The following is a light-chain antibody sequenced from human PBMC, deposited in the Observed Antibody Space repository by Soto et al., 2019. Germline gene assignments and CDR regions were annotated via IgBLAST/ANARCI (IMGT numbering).Light chain of an antibody. Sequence: QSALTQPASVSGYPGQSITISCTGTSGNVVDYDYVSWYQQHPGQAPKLMIFDVSDRPSGVSNRGSGSKSRTTASLTISGLQAENETDYYCSSYTSSSTVVFGGGTTQNVL. CDR2: DVS. CDR1: SGNVVDYDY. CDR3: SSYTSSSTVV. V-gene: IGLV2-14*01. J-gene: IGLJ2*01.